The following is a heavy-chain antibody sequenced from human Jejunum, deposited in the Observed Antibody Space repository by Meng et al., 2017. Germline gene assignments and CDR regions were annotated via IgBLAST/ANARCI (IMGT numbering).Heavy chain of an antibody. D-gene: IGHD1-26*01. Sequence: GESLKISCAGFGFTFNTHSMNWVRQAPGKGLEWVSSISSTSAYIYYADSVKGRFTISRDNAKNSLYLQMDSLRAEDTAVYYCASGSSIYYYYFDYWGQGALVTVSS. CDR1: GFTFNTHS. J-gene: IGHJ4*02. CDR2: ISSTSAYI. CDR3: ASGSSIYYYYFDY. V-gene: IGHV3-21*01.